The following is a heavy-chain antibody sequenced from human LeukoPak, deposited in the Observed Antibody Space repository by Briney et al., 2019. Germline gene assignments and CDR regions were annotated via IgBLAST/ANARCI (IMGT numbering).Heavy chain of an antibody. D-gene: IGHD6-19*01. J-gene: IGHJ4*01. V-gene: IGHV3-23*01. CDR3: AKGIYSSGWSYFDY. CDR2: LSGSGITT. Sequence: GGSLRLSCAASGFTFDDYGMSWVRQAPGKGLEWVSTLSGSGITTYYADSVKGRFTISRDNSKNTLYLQMNSLRAEDTAVYYCAKGIYSSGWSYFDYWGHGTLVTVSS. CDR1: GFTFDDYG.